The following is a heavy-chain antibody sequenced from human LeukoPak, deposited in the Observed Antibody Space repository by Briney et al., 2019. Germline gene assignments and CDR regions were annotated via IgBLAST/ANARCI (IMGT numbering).Heavy chain of an antibody. D-gene: IGHD4-17*01. CDR3: ARLKLYGDYSLYHYGMDV. Sequence: GGSLRLSCATSGFTFNNNAMNWVRQAPRKGLEWVSYISSGGSIMYYADSVKGRFTISRDNAKNSLYLQMNSLRAEETAVYYCARLKLYGDYSLYHYGMDVWGQGTTVTVSS. CDR1: GFTFNNNA. CDR2: ISSGGSIM. V-gene: IGHV3-48*03. J-gene: IGHJ6*02.